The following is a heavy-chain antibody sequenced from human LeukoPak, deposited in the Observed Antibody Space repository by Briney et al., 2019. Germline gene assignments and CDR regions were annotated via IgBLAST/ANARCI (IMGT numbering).Heavy chain of an antibody. D-gene: IGHD1-26*01. Sequence: TGGSLRLPCAASGFTFSSYGMHWVRQAPGKGLEWVAVISYDGSNKYYADSVKGRFTISRDNSKNTLYLQMNSLRAEDTAVYYCAKAGGSGSYLGYWGQGTLVTVSS. J-gene: IGHJ4*02. CDR1: GFTFSSYG. CDR2: ISYDGSNK. CDR3: AKAGGSGSYLGY. V-gene: IGHV3-30*18.